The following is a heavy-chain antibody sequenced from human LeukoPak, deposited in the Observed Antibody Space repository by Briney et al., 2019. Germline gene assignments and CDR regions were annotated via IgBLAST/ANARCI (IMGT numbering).Heavy chain of an antibody. CDR1: GYTFTTYG. V-gene: IGHV1-18*01. CDR3: ARVYCSSTSCYRALDN. CDR2: ISAYNANT. Sequence: GASVKVSCKASGYTFTTYGISWVRQAPGQGLEWMGWISAYNANTNYAQKLQGRVTMTTDTSTSTAYMELRSLRSDDTAVYYCARVYCSSTSCYRALDNWGQGTLVTVPS. J-gene: IGHJ4*02. D-gene: IGHD2-2*02.